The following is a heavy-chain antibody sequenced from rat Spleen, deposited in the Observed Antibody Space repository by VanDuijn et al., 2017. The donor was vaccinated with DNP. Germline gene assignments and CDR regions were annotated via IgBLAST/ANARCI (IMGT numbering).Heavy chain of an antibody. D-gene: IGHD1-11*01. J-gene: IGHJ2*01. CDR3: AKAGGYSPWYFDY. V-gene: IGHV5-34*01. Sequence: EVQLVETGGGLVQPGRSLKLSCVASGFTFSSYWMYWIRQAPGKGLEWVASISSSSSYIYYADTVKGRFTISRENAKNTLYLQMDSLRSEETATYYCAKAGGYSPWYFDYWGQGVMVTVSS. CDR2: ISSSSSYI. CDR1: GFTFSSYW.